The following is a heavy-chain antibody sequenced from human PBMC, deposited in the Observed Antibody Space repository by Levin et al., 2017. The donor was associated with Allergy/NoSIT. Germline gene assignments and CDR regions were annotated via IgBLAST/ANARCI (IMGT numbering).Heavy chain of an antibody. D-gene: IGHD3-22*01. Sequence: GASVKVSCKVSGYTLTELSMHWVRQAPGKGLEWMGGFDPEDGETIYAQKFQGRVTKTEDTSTDTAYMELSSLRSEDTAVYYCATVSDDYLNYYDSSGYYYFDYWGQGTLVTVSS. CDR1: GYTLTELS. V-gene: IGHV1-24*01. J-gene: IGHJ4*02. CDR2: FDPEDGET. CDR3: ATVSDDYLNYYDSSGYYYFDY.